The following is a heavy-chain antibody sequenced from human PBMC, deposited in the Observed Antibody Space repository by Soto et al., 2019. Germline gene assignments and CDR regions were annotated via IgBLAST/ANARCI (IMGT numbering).Heavy chain of an antibody. J-gene: IGHJ6*02. CDR1: GGTFSSSA. D-gene: IGHD4-4*01. Sequence: QVQLVQSGAEMKEPGSSVKVSCKTSGGTFSSSAISWLRQAPGQGLEWMGGIIPLFRTPDYAQKFQGRVTIAADESTSKAYMELSSLRSEDTAVYYCARENNRLQLGGNYYYILDVWGQGTRTTGSS. CDR2: IIPLFRTP. CDR3: ARENNRLQLGGNYYYILDV. V-gene: IGHV1-69*12.